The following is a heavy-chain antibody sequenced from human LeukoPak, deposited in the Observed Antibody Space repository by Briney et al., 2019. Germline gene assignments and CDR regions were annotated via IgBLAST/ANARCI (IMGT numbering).Heavy chain of an antibody. CDR3: ARGRGYYLSSGLNWFDP. D-gene: IGHD3-22*01. Sequence: ASVKVSCKASGYTFTSYDINWVRQATGQGLEWMGWMNPNSGNTGYAQKFQGRVTMTRNTSISTAYMELSSLRSEDTAVYYCARGRGYYLSSGLNWFDPWGQGTLVTVSS. CDR1: GYTFTSYD. CDR2: MNPNSGNT. V-gene: IGHV1-8*01. J-gene: IGHJ5*02.